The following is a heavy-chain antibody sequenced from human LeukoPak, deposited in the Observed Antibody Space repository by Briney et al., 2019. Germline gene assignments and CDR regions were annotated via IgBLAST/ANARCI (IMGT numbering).Heavy chain of an antibody. Sequence: ASETLSLTCGVSGYSISSGYQWAWIRQSPGKGLEWIGSIYHSGSAHYNPSLKSRVTISVETSKHQFSLNMYSVTAADTAVYYCARDPRWLTPDCTSTSCYENYFDPWGQGTLVTVSS. J-gene: IGHJ5*02. V-gene: IGHV4-38-2*02. CDR3: ARDPRWLTPDCTSTSCYENYFDP. CDR2: IYHSGSA. CDR1: GYSISSGYQ. D-gene: IGHD2-2*01.